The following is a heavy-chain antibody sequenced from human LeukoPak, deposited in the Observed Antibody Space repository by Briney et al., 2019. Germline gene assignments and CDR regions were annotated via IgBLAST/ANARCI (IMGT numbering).Heavy chain of an antibody. D-gene: IGHD3-22*01. J-gene: IGHJ4*02. CDR1: GFTFSDYH. V-gene: IGHV3-11*01. CDR3: AKESFIPYRYHSSGYIDY. Sequence: PGGSLRLSCAASGFTFSDYHMNWIRQAPGKGLEWISYISSSGDTTYYADFVKGRFTVSRDNSKNTLYLQMNSLRAEDTAVYYCAKESFIPYRYHSSGYIDYWGQGTLVTVSS. CDR2: ISSSGDTT.